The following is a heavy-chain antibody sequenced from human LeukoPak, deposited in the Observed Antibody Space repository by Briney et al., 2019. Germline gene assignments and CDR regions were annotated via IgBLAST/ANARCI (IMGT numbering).Heavy chain of an antibody. J-gene: IGHJ6*02. D-gene: IGHD5-18*01. CDR3: ARVQSANTAMAYYYYGMDV. CDR2: ISAYNGNT. CDR1: GYTFTSYG. V-gene: IGHV1-18*01. Sequence: ASVKVSCKASGYTFTSYGISWVRQAPGQGLEWMGWISAYNGNTNYAQKLQGRVTMATDKSTSTAYMELRSLRSDDTAVYYCARVQSANTAMAYYYYGMDVWGQGTTVTVSS.